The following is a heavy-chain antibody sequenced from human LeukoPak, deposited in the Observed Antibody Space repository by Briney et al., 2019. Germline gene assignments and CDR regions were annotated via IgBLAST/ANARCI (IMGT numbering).Heavy chain of an antibody. CDR1: GVYISRGGYY. Sequence: SETLSLTCTVSGVYISRGGYYWSWIRQHPGKVLEGIGYLYYSGITYYNPFLKSRLTISVDTSKNQFSLKLTSVTAADTAVYYCARSPVSSPTGHYFDYWGQGTLVTVSS. V-gene: IGHV4-31*03. D-gene: IGHD2-2*01. J-gene: IGHJ4*02. CDR3: ARSPVSSPTGHYFDY. CDR2: LYYSGIT.